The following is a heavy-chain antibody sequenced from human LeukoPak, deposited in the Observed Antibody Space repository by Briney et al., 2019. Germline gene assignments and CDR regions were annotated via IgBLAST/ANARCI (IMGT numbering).Heavy chain of an antibody. D-gene: IGHD3-22*01. CDR1: GITLSNYV. J-gene: IGHJ4*02. V-gene: IGHV3-23*01. CDR3: AKRGVVIRVILVGFHKEAYYFDS. CDR2: NSGSGGRT. Sequence: GGSLRLSCAVSGITLSNYVMSWVRQAPGKGLEWVAGNSGSGGRTNYAASVKGRFTISRDNPKNTLDLQMNSLTVEDTAVYFCAKRGVVIRVILVGFHKEAYYFDSWGQGALVTVSS.